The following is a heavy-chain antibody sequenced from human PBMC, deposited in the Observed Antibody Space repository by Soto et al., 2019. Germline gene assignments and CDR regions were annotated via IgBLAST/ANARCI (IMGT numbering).Heavy chain of an antibody. Sequence: ASVKVSCKASGYTFTSYDINWVRQATGQGLEWMGWMNPNSGNTGYAQKFQGRVTMTRNTSISTAYMELSSLRSEDTAVYYCVRGSPYYDFWSGYWFDPWGQGTLVTVSS. V-gene: IGHV1-8*02. CDR1: GYTFTSYD. CDR2: MNPNSGNT. CDR3: VRGSPYYDFWSGYWFDP. D-gene: IGHD3-3*01. J-gene: IGHJ5*02.